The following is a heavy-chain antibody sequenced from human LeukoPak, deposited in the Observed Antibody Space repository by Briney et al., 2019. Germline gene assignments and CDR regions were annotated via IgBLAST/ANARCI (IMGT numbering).Heavy chain of an antibody. J-gene: IGHJ3*02. CDR2: ISAYNGNT. Sequence: ASVTVSFKASGYTFTSYGISWVRQAPGQGLEWMGWISAYNGNTNYAQKLQGRVTMTTDTSTSKAYMELRSLRSDDTAVYYCARRAATDAFDIWGQGTMVTVSS. CDR1: GYTFTSYG. V-gene: IGHV1-18*04. D-gene: IGHD6-13*01. CDR3: ARRAATDAFDI.